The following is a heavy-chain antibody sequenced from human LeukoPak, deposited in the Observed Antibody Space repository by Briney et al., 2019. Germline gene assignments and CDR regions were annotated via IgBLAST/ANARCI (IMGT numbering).Heavy chain of an antibody. CDR3: ARDRYESIAACGDAFDI. Sequence: SVKVSCKGSGGTFSSYAINWVRQAPGQGLEWMGGIIPIFGTVNYAQKFQGRVTITADESTSTAYMELSSLRSEDTAVYYCARDRYESIAACGDAFDIWGQGTMVTVSS. V-gene: IGHV1-69*13. D-gene: IGHD6-6*01. J-gene: IGHJ3*02. CDR1: GGTFSSYA. CDR2: IIPIFGTV.